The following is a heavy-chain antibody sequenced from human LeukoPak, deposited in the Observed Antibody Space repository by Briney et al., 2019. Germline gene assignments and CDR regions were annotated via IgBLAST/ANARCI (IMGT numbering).Heavy chain of an antibody. V-gene: IGHV1-69*13. J-gene: IGHJ4*02. Sequence: EASVKVSCKASGGTFSSYAISWVRQAPGQGLEWMGGIIPIFGTANYAQKFQGRVTITADESTSTAYMELSSPRSEDTAVYYCARDQASSGWHFDYWGQGTLVTVSS. CDR3: ARDQASSGWHFDY. CDR2: IIPIFGTA. D-gene: IGHD6-19*01. CDR1: GGTFSSYA.